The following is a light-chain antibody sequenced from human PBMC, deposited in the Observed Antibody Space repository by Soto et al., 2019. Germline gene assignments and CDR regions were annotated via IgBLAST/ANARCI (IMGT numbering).Light chain of an antibody. Sequence: QSVLTQPPSASGTPGQRVSISCSGSASNVGSTYVFWYQQVPGTAPTLLIYKNNQRPSGVSDRFSGSKSGTSASLAISGLRVYDEADYYCASWDNDLNGPIFGGGTKLTVL. CDR1: ASNVGSTY. J-gene: IGLJ2*01. V-gene: IGLV1-47*01. CDR2: KNN. CDR3: ASWDNDLNGPI.